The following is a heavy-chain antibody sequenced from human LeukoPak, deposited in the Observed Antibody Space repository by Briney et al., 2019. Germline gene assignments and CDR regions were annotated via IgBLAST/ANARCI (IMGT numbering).Heavy chain of an antibody. J-gene: IGHJ4*02. CDR1: GFTVSSNY. CDR2: IYSGGST. D-gene: IGHD3-22*01. Sequence: PGGSLRLSCAASGFTVSSNYMSWVRQAPGKGLGWVSVIYSGGSTYYADSVKGRFTISRDNSKNTLYLQMNSLRAEDTAVYYCATGEEYDSSGYAAYWGQGTLVTVSS. V-gene: IGHV3-66*01. CDR3: ATGEEYDSSGYAAY.